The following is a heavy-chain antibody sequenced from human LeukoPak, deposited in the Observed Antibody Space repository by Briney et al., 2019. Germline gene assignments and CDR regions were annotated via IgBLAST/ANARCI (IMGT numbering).Heavy chain of an antibody. J-gene: IGHJ4*02. CDR1: GFTFSRYA. V-gene: IGHV3-23*01. D-gene: IGHD3-16*01. CDR2: ISNSGAST. Sequence: GGSLRLSCAASGFTFSRYAMSWVRQAPGKGLEWVSGISNSGASTYYADPVKGRFTISRDNSKNTLYLQMNSLRAEDTAVYYCAKGAPNWGPVGYFDYWGQGTLVTVSS. CDR3: AKGAPNWGPVGYFDY.